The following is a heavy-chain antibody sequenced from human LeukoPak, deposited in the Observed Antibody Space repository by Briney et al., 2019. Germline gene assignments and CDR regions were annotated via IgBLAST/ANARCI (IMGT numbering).Heavy chain of an antibody. CDR2: ISGSGGST. V-gene: IGHV3-23*01. Sequence: SGGSLRLSCAASGFTFSSYAMSWVRQAPGKGLEWVLAISGSGGSTYYADSVKGRFTISRDNSKNTLYLQMNSLRAEDTAVYYCANMGYSSSWYKDFDYWGQGTLVTVSS. CDR1: GFTFSSYA. CDR3: ANMGYSSSWYKDFDY. D-gene: IGHD6-13*01. J-gene: IGHJ4*02.